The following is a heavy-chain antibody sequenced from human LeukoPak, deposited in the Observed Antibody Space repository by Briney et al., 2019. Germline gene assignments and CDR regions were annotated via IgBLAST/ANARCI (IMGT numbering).Heavy chain of an antibody. CDR3: ARGALWFGEFY. D-gene: IGHD3-10*01. Sequence: SETLSLTCTVSGYSISSGYYWGWIRQPPGKGLEWIGSIYHSGSTYYNPSLKSRVTVSVDTSKNQFSLKLSSVTAADTAVYYCARGALWFGEFYWGQGTLVTVSS. V-gene: IGHV4-38-2*02. CDR1: GYSISSGYY. J-gene: IGHJ4*02. CDR2: IYHSGST.